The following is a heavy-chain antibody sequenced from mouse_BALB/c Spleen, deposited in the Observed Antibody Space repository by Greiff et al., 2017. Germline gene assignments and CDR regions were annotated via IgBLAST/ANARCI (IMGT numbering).Heavy chain of an antibody. Sequence: EVQRVESGGGLVQPGGSRKLSCAASGFTFSSFGMHWVRQAPEKGLEWVAYISSGSSTIYYADTVKGRFTISRDNPKNTLFLQMTSLRSEDTAMYYCARLGGYDYENIDYWGQGTTLTVSS. J-gene: IGHJ2*01. CDR1: GFTFSSFG. CDR2: ISSGSSTI. CDR3: ARLGGYDYENIDY. D-gene: IGHD2-4*01. V-gene: IGHV5-17*02.